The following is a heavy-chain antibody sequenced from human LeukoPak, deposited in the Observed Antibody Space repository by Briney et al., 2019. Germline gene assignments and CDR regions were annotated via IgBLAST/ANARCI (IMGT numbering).Heavy chain of an antibody. CDR1: GFTFSDYY. J-gene: IGHJ4*02. CDR3: AKDHRTYDYGGLLGY. D-gene: IGHD4-23*01. V-gene: IGHV3-11*01. CDR2: ISSSGSTI. Sequence: GGSLRLSCAASGFTFSDYYMSWIRQAPGKGLEWVSYISSSGSTIYYADSVKGRFTISRDNAKNSLYLQMNSLRAEDTAVYYCAKDHRTYDYGGLLGYWGQGTLVTVSS.